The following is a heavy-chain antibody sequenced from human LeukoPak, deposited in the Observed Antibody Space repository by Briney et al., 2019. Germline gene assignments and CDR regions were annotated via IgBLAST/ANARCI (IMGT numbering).Heavy chain of an antibody. CDR1: GYTFTSYA. CDR2: INTNTGNP. CDR3: ARGPIVVVITGNWFDP. Sequence: GASVKVSCKASGYTFTSYAMNWVRQAPGQGLEWMGWINTNTGNPTYAQGFTGRFVFSLDTSVSTAYLQISSLKAEDTAVYYCARGPIVVVITGNWFDPWGQGTLVTVSS. V-gene: IGHV7-4-1*02. J-gene: IGHJ5*02. D-gene: IGHD3-22*01.